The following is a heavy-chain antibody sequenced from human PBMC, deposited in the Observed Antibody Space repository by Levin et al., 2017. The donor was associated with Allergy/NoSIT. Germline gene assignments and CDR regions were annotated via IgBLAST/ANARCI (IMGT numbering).Heavy chain of an antibody. V-gene: IGHV3-23*01. CDR2: ISGTGGTT. CDR3: AKKSTTEVGASQLGY. J-gene: IGHJ4*02. Sequence: GESLKISCAASGFTFNSYNMNWVRQAPGKGLEWVSVISGTGGTTIYADSVKGRLTISRDNSKNTLYLQMNSLRAEDTAVYYCAKKSTTEVGASQLGYGRQGSQGTVST. D-gene: IGHD1-26*01. CDR1: GFTFNSYN.